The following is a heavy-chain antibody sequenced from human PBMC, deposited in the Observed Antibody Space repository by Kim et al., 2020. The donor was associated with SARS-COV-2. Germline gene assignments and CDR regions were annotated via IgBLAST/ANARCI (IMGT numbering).Heavy chain of an antibody. Sequence: DSVNGRFTLSRDKSKNTLYLQMNSLRAEDTAVYYCARVMITFGGGNAFDIWGQGTMVTVS. CDR3: ARVMITFGGGNAFDI. J-gene: IGHJ3*02. D-gene: IGHD3-16*01. V-gene: IGHV3-53*01.